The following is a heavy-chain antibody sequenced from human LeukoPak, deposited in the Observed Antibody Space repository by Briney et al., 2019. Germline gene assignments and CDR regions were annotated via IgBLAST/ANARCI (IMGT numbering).Heavy chain of an antibody. Sequence: GASVKVSCKASGDSFNNFAVNWVRQAPGQRPEWMGRVIPLFGKPDYSQKFQGRVEIIADRSTDTVYMEMRGLTSEDTAVYYCARGPPITVIGIISHNWFDPWGQGTLVAVSS. D-gene: IGHD3-3*01. CDR2: VIPLFGKP. J-gene: IGHJ5*02. CDR3: ARGPPITVIGIISHNWFDP. CDR1: GDSFNNFA. V-gene: IGHV1-69*13.